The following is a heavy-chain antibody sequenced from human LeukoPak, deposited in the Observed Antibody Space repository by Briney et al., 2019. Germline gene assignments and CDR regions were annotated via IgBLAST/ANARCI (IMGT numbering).Heavy chain of an antibody. D-gene: IGHD3-3*01. CDR3: ASALYDPSVDY. CDR2: ISGSGGST. J-gene: IGHJ4*02. Sequence: GGSLRLSCAAAGFTFSSYAMSWVRQAPGKGLEWVCTISGSGGSTYYADSVKGRFTTSRDNSKNTLYLQMNSLRAEDTAVYYCASALYDPSVDYWGQGTLVTVSS. CDR1: GFTFSSYA. V-gene: IGHV3-23*01.